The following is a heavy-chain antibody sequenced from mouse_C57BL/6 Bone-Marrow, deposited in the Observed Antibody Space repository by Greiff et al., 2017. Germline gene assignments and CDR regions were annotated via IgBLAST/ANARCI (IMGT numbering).Heavy chain of an antibody. V-gene: IGHV2-2*01. CDR2: IWSGGST. D-gene: IGHD2-5*01. J-gene: IGHJ2*01. CDR3: AREEAYYSNYVFDY. CDR1: GFSLTSYG. Sequence: VQLQQSGPGLVQPSQSLSITCTVSGFSLTSYGVHWVRQSPGKGLAWLGVIWSGGSTDYNAAFISRLSISKDNSKSQVFFKMNSLQADDTAIYYCAREEAYYSNYVFDYWGQGTTLTVSS.